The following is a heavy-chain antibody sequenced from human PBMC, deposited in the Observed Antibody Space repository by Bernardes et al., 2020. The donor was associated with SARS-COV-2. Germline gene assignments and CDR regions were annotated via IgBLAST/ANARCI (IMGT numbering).Heavy chain of an antibody. V-gene: IGHV3-66*01. Sequence: GGSLRLSCVASGFTVSTNFMAWVRQSPGKGLEWVSTIYNDGSTYYANSVKGRFTIPRDNAQNTLHLQMNSLRAEDTAVYYCARDTHAHTRFDHWGQGTLVTVSS. CDR1: GFTVSTNF. CDR3: ARDTHAHTRFDH. CDR2: IYNDGST. J-gene: IGHJ4*02.